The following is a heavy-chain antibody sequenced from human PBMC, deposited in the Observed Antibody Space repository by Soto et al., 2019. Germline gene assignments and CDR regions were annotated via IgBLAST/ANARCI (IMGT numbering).Heavy chain of an antibody. Sequence: QVQLVESGGGVVQPGRSLRLSCAASGFTFSSYGMHWVRQAPGKGLEWVAVISYDGSNKYYADSVTGRFTISRDNSKNTLYLQMNSLRAEDTAVYYCAKDHGTARFFYYGMDVGGQGTTVTVSS. CDR3: AKDHGTARFFYYGMDV. CDR1: GFTFSSYG. V-gene: IGHV3-30*18. J-gene: IGHJ6*02. D-gene: IGHD1-1*01. CDR2: ISYDGSNK.